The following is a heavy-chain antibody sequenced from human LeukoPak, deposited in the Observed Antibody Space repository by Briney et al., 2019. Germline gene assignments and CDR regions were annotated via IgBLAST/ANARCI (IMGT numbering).Heavy chain of an antibody. V-gene: IGHV3-30*02. Sequence: GGSLRLSCAAAGFTFSSYGMHWVRQAPGNVLEWVAFIRYEVGNKYYAYSVKGRFTIPRDNSNHPLYLQMTSLRAEDTAVYYCASQRGVIAVAGPDYWGQGTLVTVSS. CDR1: GFTFSSYG. J-gene: IGHJ4*02. D-gene: IGHD6-19*01. CDR3: ASQRGVIAVAGPDY. CDR2: IRYEVGNK.